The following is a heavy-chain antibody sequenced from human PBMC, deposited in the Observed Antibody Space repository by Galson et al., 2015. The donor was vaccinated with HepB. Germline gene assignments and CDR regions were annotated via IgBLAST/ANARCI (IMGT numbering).Heavy chain of an antibody. D-gene: IGHD3-10*01. Sequence: CKASGGTFRSYAISWVRQAPGQGLEWMGGIIPIFGTANYAQKFQGRVTITADESTSTAYMELSSLRSEDTAVYYCARGATMVRGVIITLKAFDIWGQGTMVTVSS. J-gene: IGHJ3*02. CDR3: ARGATMVRGVIITLKAFDI. CDR1: GGTFRSYA. V-gene: IGHV1-69*01. CDR2: IIPIFGTA.